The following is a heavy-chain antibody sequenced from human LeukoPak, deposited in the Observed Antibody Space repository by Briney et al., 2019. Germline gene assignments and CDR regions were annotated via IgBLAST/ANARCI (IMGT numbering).Heavy chain of an antibody. CDR2: IVVGSGNT. Sequence: GTLVKVSCKASGFTFTSSAVQWVRQARGQRLEWIGWIVVGSGNTNYAQKFQERVTITRDMSTSTAYMELSSLGSEDTAVYYCAADSGCTNGVCFDYWGQGTLVTVSS. CDR1: GFTFTSSA. CDR3: AADSGCTNGVCFDY. J-gene: IGHJ4*02. V-gene: IGHV1-58*01. D-gene: IGHD2-8*01.